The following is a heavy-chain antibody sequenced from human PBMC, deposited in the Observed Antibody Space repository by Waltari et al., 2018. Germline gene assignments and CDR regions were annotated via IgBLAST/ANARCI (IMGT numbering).Heavy chain of an antibody. CDR1: GYSFTSYW. D-gene: IGHD3-3*01. J-gene: IGHJ4*02. Sequence: EVQLVQSGAEVKKPGESLKISCKGSGYSFTSYWIGWVRQMPGKGLEWMGIIYPGESDTGYSPSFQGQVTISADKSISAAYLQWSSLKASDTAMYYCARHEASYDCWSGCAIDYWGQGTLVTVSS. CDR3: ARHEASYDCWSGCAIDY. V-gene: IGHV5-51*01. CDR2: IYPGESDT.